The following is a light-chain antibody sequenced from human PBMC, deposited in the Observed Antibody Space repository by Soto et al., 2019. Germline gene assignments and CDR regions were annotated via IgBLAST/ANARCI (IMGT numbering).Light chain of an antibody. Sequence: EMVMTQFPATLSVSPGERATLSCRASQSVSSKLAWYQQRPGQAPRLLIYDTSTRATGIPARFSGSGSGTEFTLTISSLQSEDFAVYYCQQYSNWPPFTFGQGTRLEIK. CDR2: DTS. J-gene: IGKJ5*01. V-gene: IGKV3-15*01. CDR3: QQYSNWPPFT. CDR1: QSVSSK.